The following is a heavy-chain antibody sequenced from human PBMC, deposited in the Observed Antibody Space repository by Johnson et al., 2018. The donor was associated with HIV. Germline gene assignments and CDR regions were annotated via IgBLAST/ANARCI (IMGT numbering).Heavy chain of an antibody. Sequence: QVQLVESGGGVVQPGRSLRLSCVVSGFTISTYGMHWVRQAPGKGLAWVAVISYDGSNNYYADSVKGRFTISRANSNNTLDLQMNSLRAEDTAVYYCAKDRGIGAHDGVDNWGQGTMVTVSA. CDR1: GFTISTYG. CDR2: ISYDGSNN. V-gene: IGHV3-30*19. CDR3: AKDRGIGAHDGVDN. J-gene: IGHJ3*02. D-gene: IGHD6-6*01.